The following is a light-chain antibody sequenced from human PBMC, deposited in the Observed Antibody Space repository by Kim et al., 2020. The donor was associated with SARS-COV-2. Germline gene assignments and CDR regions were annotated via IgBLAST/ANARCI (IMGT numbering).Light chain of an antibody. CDR3: QTWDSTTV. V-gene: IGLV3-1*01. J-gene: IGLJ3*02. Sequence: SYELTQPPSVSVSPGQTASITCSGDILGKKYASWYQQKPGQSPKFVMYENDRRPSGIPERFSGSISGNTVALTIRGTQAMDEADYYCQTWDSTTVFGGGTQLTVL. CDR1: ILGKKY. CDR2: END.